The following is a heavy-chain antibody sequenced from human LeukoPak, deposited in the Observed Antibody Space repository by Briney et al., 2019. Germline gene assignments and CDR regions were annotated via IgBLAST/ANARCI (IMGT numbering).Heavy chain of an antibody. CDR3: VTDQTGRHPYFFDY. CDR2: IKEDGSEI. V-gene: IGHV3-7*01. J-gene: IGHJ4*02. Sequence: GGSLRLSCTAYGFNFSTYWMTWVRQVPGKGLEWVANIKEDGSEIYYVDAVKGRFSISRDNAKTTLYLQMHSLSAADTGLYYCVTDQTGRHPYFFDYWGQGTLVTVS. D-gene: IGHD3-10*01. CDR1: GFNFSTYW.